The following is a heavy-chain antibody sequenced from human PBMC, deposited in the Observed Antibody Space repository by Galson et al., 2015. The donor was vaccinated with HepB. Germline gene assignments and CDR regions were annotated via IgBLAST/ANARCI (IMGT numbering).Heavy chain of an antibody. CDR2: IWFDGSNQ. CDR1: GFNFDIYA. D-gene: IGHD2-15*01. CDR3: AREWDCTGGSCYRGPSDY. J-gene: IGHJ4*02. V-gene: IGHV3-33*08. Sequence: LRLSCAASGFNFDIYAMHWVRQAPGKGLEWVAVIWFDGSNQYYVDSVKGRFTISRDNSKDTLYLQMNSLRAEDTAVYYCAREWDCTGGSCYRGPSDYWGQGTLVTVSS.